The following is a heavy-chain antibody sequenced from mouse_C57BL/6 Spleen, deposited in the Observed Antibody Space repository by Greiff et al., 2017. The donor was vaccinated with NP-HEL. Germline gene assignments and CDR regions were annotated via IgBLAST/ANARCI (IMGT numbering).Heavy chain of an antibody. CDR2: ISSGSSTI. Sequence: VMLVESGGGLVKPGGSLKLSCAASGFTFSDYGMHWVRQAPEKGLEWVAYISSGSSTIYYADTVKGRFTISRDNAKNTLFLQMTSLRSEDTAMYYCARPGGSSLLAYWGQGTLVTVSA. CDR1: GFTFSDYG. V-gene: IGHV5-17*01. CDR3: ARPGGSSLLAY. D-gene: IGHD1-1*01. J-gene: IGHJ3*01.